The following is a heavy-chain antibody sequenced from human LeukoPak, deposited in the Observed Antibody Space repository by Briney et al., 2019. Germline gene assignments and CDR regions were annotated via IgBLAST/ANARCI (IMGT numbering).Heavy chain of an antibody. CDR3: AREVLAYCGGDCYSQYYYYMDV. CDR2: IYTSGST. D-gene: IGHD2-21*02. CDR1: GGSISSGSYY. J-gene: IGHJ6*03. V-gene: IGHV4-61*02. Sequence: TSETLSLTCTVSGGSISSGSYYWSWIRQPAGEGLEWIGRIYTSGSTNYNPSLKSRVTISVDTSKNQFSLKLSSVTAADTAVYYCAREVLAYCGGDCYSQYYYYMDVWGKGTTVTISS.